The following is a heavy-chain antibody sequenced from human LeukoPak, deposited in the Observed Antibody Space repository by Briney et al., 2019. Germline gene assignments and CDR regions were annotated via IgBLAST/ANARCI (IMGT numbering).Heavy chain of an antibody. Sequence: ASVKVSCKASGYTFTGYYMHWVRQAPGQGLEWMGWINPNSGGTNYAQKFQGRVTMTRDTSISTAYMELSRLRSDDTAVYYCARELPIAAVHYYYYYMDVWGKGTTVAVSS. CDR1: GYTFTGYY. J-gene: IGHJ6*03. V-gene: IGHV1-2*02. CDR2: INPNSGGT. D-gene: IGHD6-6*01. CDR3: ARELPIAAVHYYYYYMDV.